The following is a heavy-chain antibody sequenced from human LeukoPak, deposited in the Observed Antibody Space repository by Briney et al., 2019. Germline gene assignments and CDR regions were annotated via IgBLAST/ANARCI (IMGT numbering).Heavy chain of an antibody. CDR3: ARDTTSYCSGGSCYSVFDY. CDR1: GGTFSSYA. V-gene: IGHV1-69*13. CDR2: IIPIFGTA. D-gene: IGHD2-15*01. Sequence: SVKVSCNASGGTFSSYAISWVRQAPGQRLEWMGGIIPIFGTANYAQKFQGRVTITADESTSTAYMELSSLRSEDTAVYYCARDTTSYCSGGSCYSVFDYWGQGTLVTVSS. J-gene: IGHJ4*02.